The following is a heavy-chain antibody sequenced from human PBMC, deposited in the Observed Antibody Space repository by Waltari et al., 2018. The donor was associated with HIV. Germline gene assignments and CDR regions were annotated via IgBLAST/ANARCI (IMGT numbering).Heavy chain of an antibody. D-gene: IGHD6-13*01. V-gene: IGHV1-2*02. CDR1: GYTSTASY. J-gene: IGHJ6*02. CDR2: INPNSGGT. CDR3: ARRSIAAAGTNYYYGMDV. Sequence: QVQLVQSGAEVTKPGASVTVSCKASGYTSTASYMPSVRQAPSQGLEWMGWINPNSGGTNYAQKFQGRVTMTRDTSISTAYMELSRLRSDDTAVYYCARRSIAAAGTNYYYGMDVWGQGTTVTVSS.